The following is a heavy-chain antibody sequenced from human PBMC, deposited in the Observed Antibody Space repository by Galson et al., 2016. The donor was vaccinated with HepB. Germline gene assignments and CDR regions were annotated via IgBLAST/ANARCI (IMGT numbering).Heavy chain of an antibody. D-gene: IGHD3-10*01. Sequence: SETLSLTCTVSGGSISSSSYYWGWIRQPPGKGLEWIGSIYYSGNTYYNPSLKSRVTISVDTSKNHFSLRLTSVTAADTAVYYCARRKAPWFGESLFAYWGQGTLVTVSS. V-gene: IGHV4-39*02. J-gene: IGHJ4*02. CDR1: GGSISSSSYY. CDR3: ARRKAPWFGESLFAY. CDR2: IYYSGNT.